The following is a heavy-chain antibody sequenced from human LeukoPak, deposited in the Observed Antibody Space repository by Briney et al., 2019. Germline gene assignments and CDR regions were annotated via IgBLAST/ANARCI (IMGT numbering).Heavy chain of an antibody. J-gene: IGHJ1*01. CDR2: ISGSGGST. V-gene: IGHV3-23*01. CDR3: AKNSPYYYDSSGYYGAESFQH. CDR1: GFTFSSYA. D-gene: IGHD3-22*01. Sequence: PGGSLRLSCAASGFTFSSYAMSWVRQAPGKGLEWVSAISGSGGSTYYADSVKGRFTISRDNSKNTLYLQMNSLRAEDTAVYYCAKNSPYYYDSSGYYGAESFQHWGQGTLVTVSS.